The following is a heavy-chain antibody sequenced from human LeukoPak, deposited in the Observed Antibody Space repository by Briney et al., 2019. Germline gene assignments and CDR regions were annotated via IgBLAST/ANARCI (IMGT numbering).Heavy chain of an antibody. CDR3: ARDSGGDGDTIFGRYGMDV. CDR2: ISAYNGNT. J-gene: IGHJ6*02. V-gene: IGHV1-18*01. CDR1: GYTFTSYG. Sequence: GASVKVSCKASGYTFTSYGISWVRQAPGQGLEWMGWISAYNGNTNYAQKLQGRVTMTTDTSTSTAYTELRSLRSDDTAVYYCARDSGGDGDTIFGRYGMDVWGQGTTVTVSS. D-gene: IGHD3-3*01.